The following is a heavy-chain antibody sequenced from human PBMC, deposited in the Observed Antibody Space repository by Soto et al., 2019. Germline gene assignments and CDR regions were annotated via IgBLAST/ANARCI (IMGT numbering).Heavy chain of an antibody. J-gene: IGHJ3*02. V-gene: IGHV4-59*01. CDR1: GGSISSYY. CDR3: ARDGRSPYCSGGRCYLEWHAFEI. D-gene: IGHD2-15*01. CDR2: IYYSGST. Sequence: PSETLSLTCTVSGGSISSYYWRWILQPPGKGLEWIGYIYYSGSTNYNPSLKSRVTISVDTSKNQFSLKLSSVTAADTAVYYCARDGRSPYCSGGRCYLEWHAFEIWGQGKMVTV.